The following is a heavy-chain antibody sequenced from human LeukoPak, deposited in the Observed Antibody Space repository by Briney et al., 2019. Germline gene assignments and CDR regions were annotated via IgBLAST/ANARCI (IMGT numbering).Heavy chain of an antibody. CDR2: ISGSGGST. CDR3: ANDMGELSFRPDAFDI. D-gene: IGHD3-16*02. Sequence: GSLRLSCAASGFTFSSYAMSWVRQAPGKGLEWVSAISGSGGSTYYADSVKGRFTISRDNSKNTLYLQMNSLRAEDTAVYYCANDMGELSFRPDAFDIWGQGTMVTVSS. CDR1: GFTFSSYA. V-gene: IGHV3-23*01. J-gene: IGHJ3*02.